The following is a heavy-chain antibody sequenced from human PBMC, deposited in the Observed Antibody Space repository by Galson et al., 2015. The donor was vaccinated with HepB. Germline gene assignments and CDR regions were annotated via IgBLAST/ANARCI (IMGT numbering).Heavy chain of an antibody. J-gene: IGHJ4*02. CDR1: GFTFSGLG. D-gene: IGHD1-1*01. Sequence: SLIPSCAASGFTFSGLGMTWVRQAPGKGLECVSAIGVNARNTDYADSVKGRFTISRDNSKNMLYLQMDNLRAEDTAVYYCAKGTTTIDDWGQGTLVTVSS. CDR3: AKGTTTIDD. CDR2: IGVNARNT. V-gene: IGHV3-23*01.